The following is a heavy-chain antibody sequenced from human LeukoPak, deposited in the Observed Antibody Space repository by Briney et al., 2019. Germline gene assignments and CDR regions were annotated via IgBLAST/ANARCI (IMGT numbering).Heavy chain of an antibody. CDR2: IYYSGST. Sequence: KSSETLSLTCTVSGGSISSSSYYWGWIRQPPGKGLEWIGSIYYSGSTYYNPSLKSRVTISVDTSKNQFSLKLSSVTAADTAVYYCARTQATHYYYMDVWGKGTTVTVSS. V-gene: IGHV4-39*07. J-gene: IGHJ6*03. CDR1: GGSISSSSYY. CDR3: ARTQATHYYYMDV.